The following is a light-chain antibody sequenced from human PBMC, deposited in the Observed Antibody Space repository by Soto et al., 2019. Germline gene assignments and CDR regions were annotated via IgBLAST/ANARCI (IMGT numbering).Light chain of an antibody. CDR2: GAS. J-gene: IGKJ4*01. CDR1: QSLSSNY. V-gene: IGKV3-20*01. CDR3: QQYDNSHLS. Sequence: EIVLTQSPGTLSLSPGERATLSCRASQSLSSNYLAWYQQKSGQGPRLLIYGASSRATGIPARFTGSGSGTDFTLTISSLEPEDFALYYCQQYDNSHLSFGGGTKVEI.